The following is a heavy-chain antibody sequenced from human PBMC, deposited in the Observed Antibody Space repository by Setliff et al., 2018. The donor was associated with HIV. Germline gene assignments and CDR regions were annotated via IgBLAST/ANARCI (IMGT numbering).Heavy chain of an antibody. D-gene: IGHD1-26*01. J-gene: IGHJ2*01. CDR1: GGSISSNNFY. CDR2: IYSSGDS. V-gene: IGHV4-39*01. Sequence: SSETLSLTCTVTGGSISSNNFYWGWIRQPPGKGLEWIGTIYSSGDSFYDPSLKSRVTTSIDSSKNQFSLKLSSVTAADTAVYYCARAAYSGTYVWEPATDLWGRGTLVTVSS. CDR3: ARAAYSGTYVWEPATDL.